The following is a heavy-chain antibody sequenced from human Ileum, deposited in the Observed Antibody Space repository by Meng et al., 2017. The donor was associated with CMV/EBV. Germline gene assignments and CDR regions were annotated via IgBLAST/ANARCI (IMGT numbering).Heavy chain of an antibody. J-gene: IGHJ4*02. CDR2: INTNTGNP. CDR1: GYTFISYG. D-gene: IGHD5-18*01. V-gene: IGHV7-4-1*02. CDR3: TRGAGAHTAKFDY. Sequence: QVQLVQSGSELKEPGASVKVSCKSSGYTFISYGINWVQEAPGQRLEWMGWINTNTGNPTYAQDFTGRFVFSLDTSVSTAYLQISSLRAEDTAVYYCTRGAGAHTAKFDYWGQGTLVTVSS.